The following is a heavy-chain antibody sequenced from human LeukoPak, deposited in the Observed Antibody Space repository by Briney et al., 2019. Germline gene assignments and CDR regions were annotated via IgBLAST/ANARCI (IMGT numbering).Heavy chain of an antibody. CDR3: AIENYYDSSGYSKAFDY. CDR2: IEPNSGGA. CDR1: GYTFTGKF. Sequence: ASVKVSCKTSGYTFTGKFLHWLRQAPGQGLEWMGGIEPNSGGAVYGQNFRGRVTVTRGTSVSTAYMELSRLRSDDTAVYYCAIENYYDSSGYSKAFDYWGQGTLVTVSS. D-gene: IGHD3-22*01. J-gene: IGHJ4*02. V-gene: IGHV1-2*02.